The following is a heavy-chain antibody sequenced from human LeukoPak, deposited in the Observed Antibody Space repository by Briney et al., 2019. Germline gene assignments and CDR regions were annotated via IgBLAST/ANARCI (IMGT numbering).Heavy chain of an antibody. CDR2: IYTSGST. J-gene: IGHJ6*03. D-gene: IGHD2-15*01. Sequence: SETLSLTCTVSGGSISSYYWSWIRQPAGKGLDWIGRIYTSGSTNYNPSLKSRVTMSVDTSKNQFSLKLSSVTAADTAVYYCARVVGWDCSGGSCYTGSSLYDYYYMDVWGKGTTVTVSS. CDR3: ARVVGWDCSGGSCYTGSSLYDYYYMDV. V-gene: IGHV4-4*07. CDR1: GGSISSYY.